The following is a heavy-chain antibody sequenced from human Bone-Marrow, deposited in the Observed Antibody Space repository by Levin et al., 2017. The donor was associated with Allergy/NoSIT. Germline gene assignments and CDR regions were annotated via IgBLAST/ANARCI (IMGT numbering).Heavy chain of an antibody. CDR3: ARVLREFWVYYFDY. V-gene: IGHV3-53*01. D-gene: IGHD3-10*01. CDR2: IYSGGST. CDR1: GFTVSSNY. Sequence: PSQTLSLTCAASGFTVSSNYMSWVRQAPGKGLEWVSVIYSGGSTYYADSVKGRFTISRDNSKNTLYLQMNSLRAEDTAVYYCARVLREFWVYYFDYWGQGTLVTVSS. J-gene: IGHJ4*02.